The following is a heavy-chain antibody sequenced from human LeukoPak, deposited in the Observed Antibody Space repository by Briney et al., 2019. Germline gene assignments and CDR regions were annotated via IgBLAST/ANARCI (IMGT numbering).Heavy chain of an antibody. CDR2: INNSGST. J-gene: IGHJ4*02. CDR1: GGSFSGYY. D-gene: IGHD6-6*01. V-gene: IGHV4-34*01. Sequence: SETLSLTCAVYGGSFSGYYWSWIRQPPGKGLEWIGEINNSGSTNYNPSLKSRVTISVDTSKNQFSLKLSSVTAADTAVYYCARGVPLTGPSYSSSSFDYWGQGTLVTVSS. CDR3: ARGVPLTGPSYSSSSFDY.